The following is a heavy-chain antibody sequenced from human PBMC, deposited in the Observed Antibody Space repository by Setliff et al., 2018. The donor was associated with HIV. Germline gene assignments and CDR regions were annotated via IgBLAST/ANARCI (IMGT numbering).Heavy chain of an antibody. D-gene: IGHD3-22*01. CDR1: GASIRSFH. V-gene: IGHV4-59*01. CDR2: IYYSGGA. Sequence: PSETLSLTCTVSGASIRSFHWSWIRQPPGKGLEWIGYIYYSGGANYTPSLKSRVTISLDTSKSQFSLKLSSVTAADTAMYYCARVLDYYDSSPYYFDYWGQGTQVTVSS. CDR3: ARVLDYYDSSPYYFDY. J-gene: IGHJ4*02.